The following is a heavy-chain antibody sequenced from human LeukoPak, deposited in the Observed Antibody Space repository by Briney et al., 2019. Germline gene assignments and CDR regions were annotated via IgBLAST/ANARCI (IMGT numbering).Heavy chain of an antibody. CDR2: IYYSGST. J-gene: IGHJ4*02. V-gene: IGHV4-39*01. D-gene: IGHD6-19*01. Sequence: SETLSLTCTVSGGSISSSSYYWGWIRQPPGKGLEWIGSIYYSGSTYYNPSLKSRVTISVDTSKNQLSLKLSSVTAADTAVYYCARGHSSGWYYYFDYWGQGTLVTVSS. CDR3: ARGHSSGWYYYFDY. CDR1: GGSISSSSYY.